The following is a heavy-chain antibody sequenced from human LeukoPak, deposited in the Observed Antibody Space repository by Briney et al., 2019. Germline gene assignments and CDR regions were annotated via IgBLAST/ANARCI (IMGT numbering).Heavy chain of an antibody. CDR1: GGTFSSYA. D-gene: IGHD2-15*01. CDR2: IIPILGIA. Sequence: ASVKVSCKASGGTFSSYAISWVRQAPGQGLEWMGRIIPILGIANYAQKFQGRVTITADKSTSIAYMELSSLRSEDTAVYYCARIHCSGGSCFEITNYYYYGMDVWGQGTTVTVSS. J-gene: IGHJ6*02. V-gene: IGHV1-69*04. CDR3: ARIHCSGGSCFEITNYYYYGMDV.